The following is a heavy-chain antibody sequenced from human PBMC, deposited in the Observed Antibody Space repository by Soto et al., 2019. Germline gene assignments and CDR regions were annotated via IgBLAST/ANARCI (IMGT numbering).Heavy chain of an antibody. CDR1: GGSINSFY. CDR3: ARSRNVAYPFY. CDR2: IYYSGST. J-gene: IGHJ4*02. D-gene: IGHD3-16*01. V-gene: IGHV4-59*01. Sequence: PSEILSLTCTVSGGSINSFYWRWIRQSPGKGLEFIGYIYYSGSTTYNPSLNSRVTISLDTPTNQFSLRLSSVTAADTAVYYWARSRNVAYPFYWGQGTLVTVSS.